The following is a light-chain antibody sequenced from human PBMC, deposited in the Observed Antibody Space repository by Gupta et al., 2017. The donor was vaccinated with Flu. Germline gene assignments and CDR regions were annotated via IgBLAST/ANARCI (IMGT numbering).Light chain of an antibody. J-gene: IGKJ4*01. CDR1: QSLLHSNGYNF. Sequence: ISCRSSQSLLHSNGYNFLDWYLQKPGQSPQLLIYLGSNRASGVPDRFSGSGSGTDFTLKISRVEADDVGVYYCMQALQTPLTFGGGTKVELE. CDR3: MQALQTPLT. CDR2: LGS. V-gene: IGKV2-28*01.